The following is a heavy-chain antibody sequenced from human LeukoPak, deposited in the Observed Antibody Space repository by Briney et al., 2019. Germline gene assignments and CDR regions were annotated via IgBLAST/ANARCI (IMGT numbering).Heavy chain of an antibody. Sequence: ASVKVSCKASGYTFTSYGISWVRQAPGQGLEWMGWISAYSGNTNYAQKLRGRVTMTTDRSTATAYMELRSLTSDDTAMYYCARDPFYDTVGGSYRPLDYWGQGTPITVSS. CDR1: GYTFTSYG. CDR3: ARDPFYDTVGGSYRPLDY. V-gene: IGHV1-18*01. CDR2: ISAYSGNT. D-gene: IGHD3-16*02. J-gene: IGHJ4*02.